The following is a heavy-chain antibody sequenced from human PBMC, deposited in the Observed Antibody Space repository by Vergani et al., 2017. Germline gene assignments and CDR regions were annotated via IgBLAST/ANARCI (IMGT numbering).Heavy chain of an antibody. CDR2: INNNGGSK. CDR1: GSTFNSYA. J-gene: IGHJ4*02. D-gene: IGHD2-2*02. V-gene: IGHV3-23*01. CDR3: AKDLSGVVVPPAIQPSVDY. Sequence: QLLESGGGLIQPGGSLGLSCAASGSTFNSYAMTWVRQAPGKGLEWVSGINNNGGSKYYADSVKGRFTISRDNSKNTLYLQMNSLRAEDTAVYYCAKDLSGVVVPPAIQPSVDYWGQGTLVTVSS.